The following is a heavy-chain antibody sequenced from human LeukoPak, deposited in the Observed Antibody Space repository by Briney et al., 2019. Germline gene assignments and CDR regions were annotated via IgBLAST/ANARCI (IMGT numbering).Heavy chain of an antibody. Sequence: GESLKISCKASGYSFTSNWIVWVRQMPGKGLEWMGIIYPGDSDTRYSPSFQGQVTISVDKPITTAYLQWSSLKASDAAMYFCARPAAGTAPYFDYWGQGTLVTVSS. V-gene: IGHV5-51*01. CDR1: GYSFTSNW. CDR3: ARPAAGTAPYFDY. D-gene: IGHD6-19*01. CDR2: IYPGDSDT. J-gene: IGHJ4*02.